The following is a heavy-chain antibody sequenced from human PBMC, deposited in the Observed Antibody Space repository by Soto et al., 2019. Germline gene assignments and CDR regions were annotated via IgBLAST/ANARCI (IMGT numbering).Heavy chain of an antibody. J-gene: IGHJ4*02. CDR3: ARPNCSGGSCYSLIGYYFDY. V-gene: IGHV5-51*01. CDR2: IYPGDSDT. Sequence: LWESLNISCKGSGYIFTSYWISWVRQMPGKGLEWMVIIYPGDSDTRYSPSFQGQVTISADKSISTAYLQWSSLKASDTAMYYCARPNCSGGSCYSLIGYYFDYWGQGTLVTVSS. CDR1: GYIFTSYW. D-gene: IGHD2-15*01.